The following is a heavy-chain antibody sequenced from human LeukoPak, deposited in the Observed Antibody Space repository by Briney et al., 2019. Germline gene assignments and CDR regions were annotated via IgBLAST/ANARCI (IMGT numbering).Heavy chain of an antibody. CDR2: ISYDGSSK. J-gene: IGHJ5*02. V-gene: IGHV3-30*18. D-gene: IGHD3-22*01. CDR1: GFTFSSYG. CDR3: AKGEVYYDSSGYYYP. Sequence: PGGSLRLSCAASGFTFSSYGMHWVRQAPGKGLEWVAVISYDGSSKYYADSVKGRFTISRDNSKNTLYLQMNSLRAEDTAVYYCAKGEVYYDSSGYYYPWGQGTLVTVSS.